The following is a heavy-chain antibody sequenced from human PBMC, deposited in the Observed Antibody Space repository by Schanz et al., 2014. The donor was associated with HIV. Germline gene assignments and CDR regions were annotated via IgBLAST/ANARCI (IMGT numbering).Heavy chain of an antibody. D-gene: IGHD2-8*01. V-gene: IGHV1-2*02. CDR1: GYTFSGHY. CDR3: ARGARDCTNGVCGGYYFDY. J-gene: IGHJ4*02. CDR2: INPNSGGT. Sequence: QVQLMQSGAEVKEPGASVKVSCKASGYTFSGHYLHWVRQAPGQGLEWMGWINPNSGGTNYAQKFQGRVTISRDTSISTAYMELSSLTSEDTAVYYCARGARDCTNGVCGGYYFDYWGQGTLVTVSS.